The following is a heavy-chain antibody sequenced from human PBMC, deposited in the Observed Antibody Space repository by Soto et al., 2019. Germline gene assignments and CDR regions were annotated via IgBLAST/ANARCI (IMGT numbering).Heavy chain of an antibody. CDR1: GGSFSGYY. D-gene: IGHD3-3*01. CDR2: INHSGST. V-gene: IGHV4-34*01. Sequence: KPSETLSLTCAVYGGSFSGYYWSWIRQPPGKGLEWIGEINHSGSTNYNPSLKSRVTISVDTSKNQFSLKLSSVTAADTAVYYCASGETYYDFWSGYKYGMDVWGQGTTVTVSS. J-gene: IGHJ6*02. CDR3: ASGETYYDFWSGYKYGMDV.